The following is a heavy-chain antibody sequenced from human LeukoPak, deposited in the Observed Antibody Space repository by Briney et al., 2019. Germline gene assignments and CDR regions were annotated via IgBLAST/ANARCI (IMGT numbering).Heavy chain of an antibody. CDR1: GFTFSSYG. V-gene: IGHV3-7*01. CDR2: IRQDGTEQ. J-gene: IGHJ6*03. CDR3: ARVGPPYYYYYMDV. Sequence: GGSLRLSCAASGFTFSSYGMHWVRQAPGKGLEWVANIRQDGTEQYTADSLKGRFTISRDNTKRTLYLQINSLRVEDTAVYYCARVGPPYYYYYMDVWGNGSTVIVSS.